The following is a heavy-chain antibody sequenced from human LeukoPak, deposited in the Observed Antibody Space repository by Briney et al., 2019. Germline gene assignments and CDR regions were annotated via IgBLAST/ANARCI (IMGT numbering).Heavy chain of an antibody. CDR1: GGSIYSGSYY. CDR3: ARNRRDGYNLHYFDL. Sequence: PSDTLSLTCTVPGGSIYSGSYYGSWIRPPAGEALEWIGRIYSSGRPINTLSLKSRVTISVDTSKNQFSLNLLSVTAPDPAVSFCARNRRDGYNLHYFDLWGQGTLVTVSS. D-gene: IGHD5-24*01. CDR2: IYSSGRP. V-gene: IGHV4-61*02. J-gene: IGHJ4*02.